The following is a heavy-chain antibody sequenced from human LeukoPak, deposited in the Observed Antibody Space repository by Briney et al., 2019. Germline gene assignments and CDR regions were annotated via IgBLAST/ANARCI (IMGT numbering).Heavy chain of an antibody. CDR2: INHSGST. CDR1: GGSFSGYY. CDR3: ARGRELNYFYYGMDV. V-gene: IGHV4-34*01. D-gene: IGHD1-7*01. Sequence: SETLSLTCAVYGGSFSGYYWSWIRQPPGKGLEWIGEINHSGSTNYNPSLKSRVTISVDTSKNQFSLKLSSVTAADTAVYYCARGRELNYFYYGMDVWGQGTTVTVSS. J-gene: IGHJ6*02.